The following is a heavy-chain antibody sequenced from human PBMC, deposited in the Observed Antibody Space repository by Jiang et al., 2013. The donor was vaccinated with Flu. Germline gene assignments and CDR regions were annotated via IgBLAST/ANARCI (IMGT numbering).Heavy chain of an antibody. CDR3: ARDGGHGTPYWYFDL. CDR1: GSASVVTG. V-gene: IGHV3-74*03. D-gene: IGHD2-15*01. Sequence: QPGGSRETRLCEPLGSASVVTGCTGSAKLQKRGWCGSHVLIVMGGVQLNADSVKGRFTISRDNAKNTLYVQMNSLRVEDAAVYYCARDGGHGTPYWYFDLWGRGTPVTVSS. J-gene: IGHJ2*01. CDR2: LIVMGGV.